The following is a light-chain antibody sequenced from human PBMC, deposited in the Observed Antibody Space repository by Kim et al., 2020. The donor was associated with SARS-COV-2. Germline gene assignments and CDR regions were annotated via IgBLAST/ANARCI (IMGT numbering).Light chain of an antibody. V-gene: IGLV1-40*01. CDR3: QSYDDSLSVWV. J-gene: IGLJ3*02. CDR2: GNG. Sequence: QSVLTQPPSVSGAVGQRVTISCIGTSSNIGAGYDVHWYKQLPGTAPKLIIFGNGNRPSGVPDRFSASRSGAPASLAITGLQAEDEADYYCQSYDDSLSVWVFGGGTQLTVL. CDR1: SSNIGAGYD.